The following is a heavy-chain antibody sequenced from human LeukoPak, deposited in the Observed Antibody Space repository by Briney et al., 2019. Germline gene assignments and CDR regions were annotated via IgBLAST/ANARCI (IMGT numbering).Heavy chain of an antibody. Sequence: SETLSLTCTVSGGSISSSSYYWGWIRQPPGKGLEWIGTIYHSGSTYYNPSLKSRVTISVDTSKNQFSLKLSSVTAADTAVYYCARALYYSSSSYWFDPWGQGTLVTVSS. CDR3: ARALYYSSSSYWFDP. CDR2: IYHSGST. D-gene: IGHD6-6*01. CDR1: GGSISSSSYY. J-gene: IGHJ5*02. V-gene: IGHV4-39*07.